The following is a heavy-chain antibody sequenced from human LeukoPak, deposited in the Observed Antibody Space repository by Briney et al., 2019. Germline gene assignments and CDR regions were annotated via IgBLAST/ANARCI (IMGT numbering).Heavy chain of an antibody. V-gene: IGHV3-30*18. Sequence: GGSLRLSCAASGFTFSSYGMHWVRQAPGKGGEGVAVISYDGSNKYYADSVKRPFTISIDNSKNTLYLQMNSLRAEDTAVYYCAKESYATIDYWGQGTLVTVSS. CDR1: GFTFSSYG. J-gene: IGHJ4*02. CDR2: ISYDGSNK. CDR3: AKESYATIDY. D-gene: IGHD5-12*01.